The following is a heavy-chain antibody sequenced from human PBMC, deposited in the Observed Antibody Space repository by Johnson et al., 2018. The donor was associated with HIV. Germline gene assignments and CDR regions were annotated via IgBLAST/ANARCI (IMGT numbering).Heavy chain of an antibody. Sequence: VQLVESGGGLVQPGGSLRLSCAASGFTFSTYDMHWVRQTTGKRLEWVSAIGTAGDTYYPGSVEGRFTISRDNAKNSRYLQMNSLIAEDTAVNYCAKDPPLCGGDCYAFDIWGQGTMVTVSS. J-gene: IGHJ3*02. CDR1: GFTFSTYD. CDR2: IGTAGDT. V-gene: IGHV3-13*01. CDR3: AKDPPLCGGDCYAFDI. D-gene: IGHD2-21*01.